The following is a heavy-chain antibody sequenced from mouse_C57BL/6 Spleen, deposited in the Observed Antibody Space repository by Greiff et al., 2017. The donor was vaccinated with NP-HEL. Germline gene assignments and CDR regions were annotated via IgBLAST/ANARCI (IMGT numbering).Heavy chain of an antibody. CDR2: ISSGGSYT. D-gene: IGHD4-1*01. Sequence: EVKLVESGGDLVKPGGSLKLSCAASGFTFSSYGMSWVRQTPDKRLEWVATISSGGSYTYYPDSVKGRFTISRDNAKNTLYLQMSSLKSEDTAMYYCARPPLTGTEVGWYFDYWGQGTTLTVSS. V-gene: IGHV5-6*01. J-gene: IGHJ2*01. CDR1: GFTFSSYG. CDR3: ARPPLTGTEVGWYFDY.